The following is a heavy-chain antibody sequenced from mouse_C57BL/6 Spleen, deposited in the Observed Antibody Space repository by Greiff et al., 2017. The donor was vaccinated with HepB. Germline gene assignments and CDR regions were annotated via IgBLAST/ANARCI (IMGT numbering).Heavy chain of an antibody. D-gene: IGHD1-1*01. CDR2: IYPGNSDT. CDR1: GYTFTSYW. CDR3: TVTTVVGGVDY. V-gene: IGHV1-5*01. J-gene: IGHJ2*01. Sequence: VQLQQSGTVLARPGASVKMSCKTSGYTFTSYWMHWVKQRHGQGLEWIGAIYPGNSDTSYNQKFKGKAKLTAVTSASTAYMELSSLTNEDSAVYYCTVTTVVGGVDYWGQGTTLTVSS.